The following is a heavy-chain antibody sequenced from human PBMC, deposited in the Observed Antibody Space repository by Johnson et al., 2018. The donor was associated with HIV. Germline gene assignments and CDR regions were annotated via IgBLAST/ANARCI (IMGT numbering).Heavy chain of an antibody. CDR1: GFTFDDYG. D-gene: IGHD2-21*01. Sequence: VQLVESGGGVVRPGGSLRLSCAASGFTFDDYGMSWVRQAPGKGLEWVSYISGSGRTISYADSVKGRFTISRDNAKNSLHLQMNSLRAEDTAVYYCVRRMVVGYHAFDIWGQGTVVTVSS. CDR2: ISGSGRTI. V-gene: IGHV3-48*04. CDR3: VRRMVVGYHAFDI. J-gene: IGHJ3*02.